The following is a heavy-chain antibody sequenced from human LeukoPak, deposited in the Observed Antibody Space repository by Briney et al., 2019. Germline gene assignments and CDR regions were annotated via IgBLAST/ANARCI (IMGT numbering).Heavy chain of an antibody. CDR1: GYTFTSYG. J-gene: IGHJ5*02. CDR2: ISAYNGNT. Sequence: GASVKASCKASGYTFTSYGISWVRQAPGQGLEWMGWISAYNGNTNYAQKLQGRVTMTTDTSTSTAYMELRSLRSDDTAVYYCARDFTGYCSGGSCENWFDPWGQGTLVTVSS. D-gene: IGHD2-15*01. V-gene: IGHV1-18*01. CDR3: ARDFTGYCSGGSCENWFDP.